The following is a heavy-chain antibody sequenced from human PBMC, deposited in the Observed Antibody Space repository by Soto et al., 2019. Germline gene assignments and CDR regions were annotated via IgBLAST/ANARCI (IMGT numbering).Heavy chain of an antibody. D-gene: IGHD3-3*01. V-gene: IGHV2-5*01. Sequence: QITLKESGPTLVKPTQTLTLTCTFSGFSLSTSGVGVGWIRQPPGKALEWLALIYWNDDKRYSPSLKSRLTITKDTSKNQVVLTMTNMDPVDTATYYCAHTSRYDFWSGYGSLNYWGQGTLVTVSS. CDR2: IYWNDDK. CDR3: AHTSRYDFWSGYGSLNY. CDR1: GFSLSTSGVG. J-gene: IGHJ4*02.